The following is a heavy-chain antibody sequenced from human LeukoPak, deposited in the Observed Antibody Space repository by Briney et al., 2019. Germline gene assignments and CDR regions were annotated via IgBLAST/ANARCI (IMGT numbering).Heavy chain of an antibody. Sequence: GGSLRLSCAASGFTFSSYAMHWVRQAPGKGLEYVSAISSNGGSTYYANSVKGRFTISRDNSKNTLYLRMGSLRAEDTAVYYCARETRGSLDYWGQGTLVTVSS. V-gene: IGHV3-64*01. CDR1: GFTFSSYA. CDR2: ISSNGGST. J-gene: IGHJ4*02. D-gene: IGHD1-26*01. CDR3: ARETRGSLDY.